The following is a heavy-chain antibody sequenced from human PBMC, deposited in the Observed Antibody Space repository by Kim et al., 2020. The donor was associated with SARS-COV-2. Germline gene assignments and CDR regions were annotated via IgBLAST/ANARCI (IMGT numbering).Heavy chain of an antibody. CDR3: AGRPGAYFSY. D-gene: IGHD3-16*01. V-gene: IGHV3-23*01. Sequence: TYYAGSVKGRFTISRDDSKNTLYLQMDSLRVEDTAVYYCAGRPGAYFSYWGQGILVTVSS. CDR2: T. J-gene: IGHJ4*02.